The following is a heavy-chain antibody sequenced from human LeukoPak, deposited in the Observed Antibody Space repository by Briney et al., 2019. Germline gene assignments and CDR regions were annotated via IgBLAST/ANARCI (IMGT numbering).Heavy chain of an antibody. J-gene: IGHJ4*02. CDR1: GGSISSYY. Sequence: SETLSLTCNYSGGSISSYYWSWLRPPAGKRLEWIGRIYSSGSTNYNPSLKSRVTMSVDTSKNQFSLKLRSVTAADTAVYYCARSPGDSSGWYPWFDYWGQGPLVTVSS. CDR3: ARSPGDSSGWYPWFDY. CDR2: IYSSGST. D-gene: IGHD6-19*01. V-gene: IGHV4-4*07.